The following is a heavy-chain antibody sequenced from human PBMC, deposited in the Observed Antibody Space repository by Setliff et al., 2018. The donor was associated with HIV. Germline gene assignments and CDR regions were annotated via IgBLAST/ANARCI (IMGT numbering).Heavy chain of an antibody. Sequence: ASVKVSCKASGYTFTNYAIHWVRQAPGQGLEWMGWVNAGNGNTESSKKFQGRVTITRETSATTAYMELSSLTPEDTAIYFCARALSYGSGTYSAAGCWGQGTLVTVS. J-gene: IGHJ4*02. V-gene: IGHV1-3*01. CDR1: GYTFTNYA. D-gene: IGHD3-10*01. CDR2: VNAGNGNT. CDR3: ARALSYGSGTYSAAGC.